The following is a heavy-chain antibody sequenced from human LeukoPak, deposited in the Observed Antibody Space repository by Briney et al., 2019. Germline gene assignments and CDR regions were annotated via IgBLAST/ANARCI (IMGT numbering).Heavy chain of an antibody. CDR2: IRYDGNHK. V-gene: IGHV3-30*02. Sequence: PGGSLRLSCAASGFTFSSFGMYWVRQAPGKGLEWVTFIRYDGNHKFYADSVKGRITISKDNYKNTLYVEMNSLVVEDTAIYYCARAEGSGYYDALDTWGQGTLVIVSS. CDR1: GFTFSSFG. CDR3: ARAEGSGYYDALDT. J-gene: IGHJ3*02. D-gene: IGHD3-22*01.